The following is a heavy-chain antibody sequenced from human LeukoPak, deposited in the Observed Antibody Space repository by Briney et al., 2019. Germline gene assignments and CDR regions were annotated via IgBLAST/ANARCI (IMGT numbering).Heavy chain of an antibody. D-gene: IGHD6-13*01. CDR3: ARARIAAAGTGAYDI. CDR1: GFTFVTYT. J-gene: IGHJ3*02. CDR2: ITSGSVYM. V-gene: IGHV3-21*01. Sequence: GGSLRLSCAASGFTFVTYTMNWVRQAPGTGLEWVSAITSGSVYMYYADSVKGRFTISRDDDKDSLYLQMDSLRAEDTAVYYCARARIAAAGTGAYDIWGQGTMVTVSS.